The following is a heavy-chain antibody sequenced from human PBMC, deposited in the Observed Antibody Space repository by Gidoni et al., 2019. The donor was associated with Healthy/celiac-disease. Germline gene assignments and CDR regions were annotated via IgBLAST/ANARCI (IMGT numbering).Heavy chain of an antibody. CDR1: GFPFSSYW. CDR3: AREGHSSSSGFDY. J-gene: IGHJ4*02. D-gene: IGHD6-6*01. CDR2: IKQDGSEK. Sequence: EVQLVESGGGLVQPGGSLRLSCAASGFPFSSYWMSWVSQAPGKGLEWVANIKQDGSEKYYVDSVKGRFTSSRDNAKNSLYLQMNSLRAEDTAVYYCAREGHSSSSGFDYWGQGTLVTVSS. V-gene: IGHV3-7*05.